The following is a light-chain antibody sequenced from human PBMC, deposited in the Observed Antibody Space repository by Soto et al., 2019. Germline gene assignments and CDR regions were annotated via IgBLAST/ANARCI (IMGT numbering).Light chain of an antibody. CDR1: QGIRDD. CDR2: SAS. CDR3: LQEHRYPLT. J-gene: IGKJ4*01. V-gene: IGKV1-6*01. Sequence: IQMTQSPSSLSASVGDRVTITCRASQGIRDDLGWYQKKPGKAPKLLIYSASTLQSGVPSRFSGNGSGTYFTLTINSLQPEDSANYYCLQEHRYPLTFGGGTKVDIK.